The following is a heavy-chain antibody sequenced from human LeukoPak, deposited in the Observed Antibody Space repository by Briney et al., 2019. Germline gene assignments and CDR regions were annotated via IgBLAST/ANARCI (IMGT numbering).Heavy chain of an antibody. J-gene: IGHJ6*02. D-gene: IGHD7-27*01. CDR2: ISAYNGNT. CDR1: GYTFTSYG. CDR3: ARVALTGEKYGMDV. Sequence: ASVKVSCKASGYTFTSYGISWVRQAPGQGLEWMGWISAYNGNTNYAQELQGRVTMTTDTSTSTAYMELRSLRSDDTAVYYCARVALTGEKYGMDVWGQGTTVTVSS. V-gene: IGHV1-18*01.